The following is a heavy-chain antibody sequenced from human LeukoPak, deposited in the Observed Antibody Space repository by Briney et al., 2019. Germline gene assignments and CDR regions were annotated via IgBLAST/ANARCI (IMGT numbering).Heavy chain of an antibody. J-gene: IGHJ4*02. V-gene: IGHV3-30-3*01. D-gene: IGHD3-10*01. CDR1: GFPFSSYA. Sequence: GGSLRLSCAASGFPFSSYAMHWVRQAPGKGLEWVALISYDGNNKYYADSVKGRFTISRDNSKNTLYLQMNSLRAEDTAVYYCAKGQGSVTYKYYFDYWGQGTLVTVSS. CDR2: ISYDGNNK. CDR3: AKGQGSVTYKYYFDY.